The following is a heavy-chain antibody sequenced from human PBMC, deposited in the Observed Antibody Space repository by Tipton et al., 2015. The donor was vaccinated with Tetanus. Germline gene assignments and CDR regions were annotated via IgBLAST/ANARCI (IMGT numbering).Heavy chain of an antibody. Sequence: SLRLSCAASGFTFSDYWMTWVRQAPGKGLEWVANIKHDGSENYYVDSVKGRFTISRDNAKNSVYLQMNSLRAEDTATYYCARDCSTCLGRALDIWGQGIMVTVSS. D-gene: IGHD2-2*01. V-gene: IGHV3-7*01. CDR2: IKHDGSEN. CDR1: GFTFSDYW. J-gene: IGHJ3*02. CDR3: ARDCSTCLGRALDI.